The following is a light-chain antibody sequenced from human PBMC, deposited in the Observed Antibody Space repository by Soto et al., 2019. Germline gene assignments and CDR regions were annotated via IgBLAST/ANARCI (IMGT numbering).Light chain of an antibody. CDR2: RAS. CDR1: QSITSRY. Sequence: EIVLTQSPDTLSLSPGERATLSCRASQSITSRYLAWYQQKPGQAPRLLISRASNRATGIPDRFSGSGSGTDFILTISRLEPEDFAVYYCQLYGTSPPYTFGHGTTLEIK. J-gene: IGKJ2*01. CDR3: QLYGTSPPYT. V-gene: IGKV3-20*01.